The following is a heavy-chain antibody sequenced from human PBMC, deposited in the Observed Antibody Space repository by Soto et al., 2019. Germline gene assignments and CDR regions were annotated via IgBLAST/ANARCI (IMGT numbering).Heavy chain of an antibody. CDR3: ARWGPDVVVVVAARGWFDP. CDR2: ISAYNGNT. D-gene: IGHD2-15*01. J-gene: IGHJ5*02. Sequence: QVLLVQSGAEVKKPGASVKVSCKSSGYTFTSYGISWVRQAPGQGLEWMGWISAYNGNTNYEQKRQVRVTMTTDTTTSTASMELRSLRSDATAVYYSARWGPDVVVVVAARGWFDPWGQGTLVTVSS. CDR1: GYTFTSYG. V-gene: IGHV1-18*01.